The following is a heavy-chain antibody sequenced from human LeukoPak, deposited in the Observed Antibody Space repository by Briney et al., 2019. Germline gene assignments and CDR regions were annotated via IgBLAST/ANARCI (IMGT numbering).Heavy chain of an antibody. CDR2: IKPDGSEE. D-gene: IGHD6-19*01. CDR3: ARGGAEAGRFGY. CDR1: GFTLSTYS. Sequence: PGGSLRLSCVASGFTLSTYSMSWVRQTPRKGLERVANIKPDGSEEYYVDSVAGRFTISRDNADDSLYLQMNSLRAEDTAVYYCARGGAEAGRFGYWGQGTLVTVSS. V-gene: IGHV3-7*01. J-gene: IGHJ4*02.